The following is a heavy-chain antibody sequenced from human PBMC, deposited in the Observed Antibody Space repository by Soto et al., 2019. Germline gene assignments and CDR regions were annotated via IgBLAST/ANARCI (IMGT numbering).Heavy chain of an antibody. CDR2: ISYDGSNK. V-gene: IGHV3-30*18. J-gene: IGHJ4*02. CDR3: AKDLGYDSSGYYSAFDY. CDR1: GFTYSSYG. Sequence: AGGSLRLSCAASGFTYSSYGMHWVRQAPGKGLEWVAVISYDGSNKYYADSVKGRFTISRDNSKNTLYLQMNSLRAEDTAVYYCAKDLGYDSSGYYSAFDYWGQGTLVTVSS. D-gene: IGHD3-22*01.